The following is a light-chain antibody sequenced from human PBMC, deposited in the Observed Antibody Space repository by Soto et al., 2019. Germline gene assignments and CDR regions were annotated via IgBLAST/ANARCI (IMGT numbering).Light chain of an antibody. CDR1: QNVYTN. V-gene: IGKV3-15*01. J-gene: IGKJ2*01. CDR2: GAS. CDR3: QQYNSWPAYT. Sequence: ETVMTQSPATLSVSPGETATLSCRASQNVYTNLAWYQQKPGQAPRLVLYGASTRATGVPASFSGSGSGTKFTLTISSLLSEDFAVYYCQQYNSWPAYTFGQGTKVEIK.